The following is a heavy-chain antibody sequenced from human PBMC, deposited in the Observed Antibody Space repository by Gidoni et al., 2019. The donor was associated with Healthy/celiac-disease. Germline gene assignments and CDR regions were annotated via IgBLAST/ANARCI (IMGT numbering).Heavy chain of an antibody. CDR2: IIPIFGTA. V-gene: IGHV1-69*01. CDR3: ARVGTGATAGFGAFDI. D-gene: IGHD1-26*01. Sequence: QVPLVQSGAEVKKPGSSVKVSCQASGGTFSSSAIRWVRQAPGQGLEWRGGIIPIFGTANYAQKFQGRVTITADESTSTAYMELSSLRSEDTAVYYCARVGTGATAGFGAFDIWGQGTMVTVSS. CDR1: GGTFSSSA. J-gene: IGHJ3*02.